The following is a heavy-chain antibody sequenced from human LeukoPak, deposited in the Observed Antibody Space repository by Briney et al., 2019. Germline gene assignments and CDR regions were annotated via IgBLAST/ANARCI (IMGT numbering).Heavy chain of an antibody. J-gene: IGHJ1*01. D-gene: IGHD1-26*01. Sequence: GESLRLSRVVSGFTFSRYYMGWVRQAPGWGLEWVAMTASDGGDRNYVDSVKGRFTISRDNSKNSLYLQMSSLAAEDTAVYYCAFLIREPQHWGQGTLVTVSS. CDR2: TASDGGDR. V-gene: IGHV3-7*01. CDR1: GFTFSRYY. CDR3: AFLIREPQH.